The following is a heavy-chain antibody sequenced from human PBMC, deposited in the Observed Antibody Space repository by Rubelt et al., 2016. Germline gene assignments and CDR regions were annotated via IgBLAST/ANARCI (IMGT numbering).Heavy chain of an antibody. J-gene: IGHJ4*02. Sequence: GLECIGEIYHGGTTNYNPSLKSRLTISVDISKNQLSLRLNSVTAADTAVYYCARVVPAAIGASHSFDYWGQGTLVTVSS. D-gene: IGHD2-2*02. CDR2: IYHGGTT. CDR3: ARVVPAAIGASHSFDY. V-gene: IGHV4-34*13.